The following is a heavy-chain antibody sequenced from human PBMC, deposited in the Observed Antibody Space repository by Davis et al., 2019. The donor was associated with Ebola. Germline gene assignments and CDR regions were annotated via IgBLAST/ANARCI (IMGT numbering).Heavy chain of an antibody. Sequence: PGGSLRLSCAASGFTFDDYAMHWVRQAPGKGLEWVSGISWNSGSTGYADSVKGRFTISRDNAKNSLYLQMNSLRAEDMALYYCAKDSTYSSSSGAFDIWGQGTMVTVSS. CDR1: GFTFDDYA. D-gene: IGHD6-6*01. CDR3: AKDSTYSSSSGAFDI. CDR2: ISWNSGST. V-gene: IGHV3-9*03. J-gene: IGHJ3*02.